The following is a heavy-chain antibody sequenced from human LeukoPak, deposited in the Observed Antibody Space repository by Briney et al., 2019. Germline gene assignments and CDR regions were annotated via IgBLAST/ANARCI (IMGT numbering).Heavy chain of an antibody. D-gene: IGHD3-10*01. CDR1: GGSISSYY. V-gene: IGHV4-4*07. CDR2: IYTSGST. CDR3: ARDSGTTGEVKFDP. Sequence: SETLSLTCTVSGGSISSYYWSWIRQPAGKGLEWIGRIYTSGSTTYNPSLKTRVTMSVDMSKNQFSLKLNSVTAADTAVYFCARDSGTTGEVKFDPWGQGILVTVSS. J-gene: IGHJ5*02.